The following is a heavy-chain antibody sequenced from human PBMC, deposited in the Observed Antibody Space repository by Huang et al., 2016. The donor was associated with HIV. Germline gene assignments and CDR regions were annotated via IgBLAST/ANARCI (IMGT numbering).Heavy chain of an antibody. D-gene: IGHD6-6*01. Sequence: QAQLQQWGAGLLKPSETLSLTCAVYGGSFTGYYWCWFRQPPGQGREWIGEIDHSDSTNSNPTLRSRVTMSVDTSKNQFCLKLISVAAADTARYCCASGPHSARTLDFWGQGTLVAVSS. J-gene: IGHJ4*02. CDR3: ASGPHSARTLDF. CDR1: GGSFTGYY. V-gene: IGHV4-34*01. CDR2: IDHSDST.